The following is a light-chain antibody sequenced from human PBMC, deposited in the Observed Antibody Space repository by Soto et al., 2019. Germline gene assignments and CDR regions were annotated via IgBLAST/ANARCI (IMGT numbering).Light chain of an antibody. CDR1: SSDIGRYNF. CDR3: TSYTITSPYV. V-gene: IGLV2-14*01. J-gene: IGLJ1*01. Sequence: QSALTQPASMSVSPGHSITISCTGTSSDIGRYNFVSLYQHHPGKAPKLIIYEATKRPSGVSYRFSGSKSGNTASLTISGLQAEDEADYYCTSYTITSPYVFGTGTKVTVL. CDR2: EAT.